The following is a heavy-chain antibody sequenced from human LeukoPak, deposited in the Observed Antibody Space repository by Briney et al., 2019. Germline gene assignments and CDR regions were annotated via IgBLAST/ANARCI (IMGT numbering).Heavy chain of an antibody. Sequence: SVKVSCKASGGTFSSYAISWVRQAPGQGLEWMGRIIPIFGTANYAQKFQGRVTITTDESTSTAYMELSSLRSEDTALYYCARVADRWEPFDYWGQGTLVTVSS. J-gene: IGHJ4*02. CDR2: IIPIFGTA. D-gene: IGHD4-23*01. V-gene: IGHV1-69*05. CDR1: GGTFSSYA. CDR3: ARVADRWEPFDY.